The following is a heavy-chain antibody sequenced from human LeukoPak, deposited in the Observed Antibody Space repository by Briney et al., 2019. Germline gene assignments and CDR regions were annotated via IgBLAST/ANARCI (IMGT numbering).Heavy chain of an antibody. CDR2: IYHSGST. CDR3: ARDLNGDYGY. CDR1: GFTFSSYA. J-gene: IGHJ4*02. D-gene: IGHD4-17*01. Sequence: LRLSCAASGFTFSSYAMSWVRQAPGKGLEWIGYIYHSGSTYYNPSLKSRVTISVDRSKNQFSLKLSSVTAADTAVYYCARDLNGDYGYWGQGTLVTVSS. V-gene: IGHV4-30-2*01.